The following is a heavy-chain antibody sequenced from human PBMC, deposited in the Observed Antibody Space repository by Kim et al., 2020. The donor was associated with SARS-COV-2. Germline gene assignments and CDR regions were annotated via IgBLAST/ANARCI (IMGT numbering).Heavy chain of an antibody. J-gene: IGHJ6*02. D-gene: IGHD4-17*01. Sequence: GGSLRLSCAASGFTVSSNYMSWVRQAPGKGLEWVAVIYSAGTTVYADSVKGRFTVSRHTSKNALNLQMNSLRAEDTAVYYCARVTTVTSRESLGGMDVWGQGTTVTVSS. V-gene: IGHV3-53*04. CDR3: ARVTTVTSRESLGGMDV. CDR1: GFTVSSNY. CDR2: IYSAGTT.